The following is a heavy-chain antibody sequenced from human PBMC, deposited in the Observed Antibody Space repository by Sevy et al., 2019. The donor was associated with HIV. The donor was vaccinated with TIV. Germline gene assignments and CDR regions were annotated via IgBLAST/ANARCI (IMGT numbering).Heavy chain of an antibody. CDR2: ISWNSGSI. J-gene: IGHJ4*02. CDR3: AKDGYSSGWSSYYYDSSGYYDC. D-gene: IGHD3-22*01. Sequence: GGSLRLSCAASGFTFDDYAMHWVRQAPGKGLEWVSGISWNSGSIGYADSVKGRFTISRDNAKNSLYLQMNSLRAEDTALYYCAKDGYSSGWSSYYYDSSGYYDCWGLGTLVTVSS. V-gene: IGHV3-9*01. CDR1: GFTFDDYA.